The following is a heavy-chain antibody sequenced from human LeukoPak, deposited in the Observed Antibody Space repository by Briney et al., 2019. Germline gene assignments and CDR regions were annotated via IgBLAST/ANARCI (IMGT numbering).Heavy chain of an antibody. CDR1: GYTFTGYY. CDR2: INPNSGGA. J-gene: IGHJ4*02. V-gene: IGHV1-2*02. CDR3: ARDGYSSYLDY. D-gene: IGHD6-19*01. Sequence: ASVKVSCKASGYTFTGYYMHWVRQAPGQGLAWMGWINPNSGGANYAQKFQGRVTMTRDTSISTAYMELSRLRSDGTAVYYCARDGYSSYLDYWGQGTLVTVSS.